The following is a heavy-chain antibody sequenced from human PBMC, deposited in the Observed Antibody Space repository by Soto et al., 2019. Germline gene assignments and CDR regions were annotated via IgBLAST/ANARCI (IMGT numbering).Heavy chain of an antibody. CDR2: INHSGST. V-gene: IGHV4-34*01. D-gene: IGHD6-13*01. J-gene: IGHJ4*02. Sequence: SETLSLTCAVYGGSFSGYYWSWIRQPPGKGLEWIGEINHSGSTNYNPSLKSRVTISVDTSKNQFSLKLSSVTAADTAVYYCARGSPAGFDYWGQGTLVTVSS. CDR1: GGSFSGYY. CDR3: ARGSPAGFDY.